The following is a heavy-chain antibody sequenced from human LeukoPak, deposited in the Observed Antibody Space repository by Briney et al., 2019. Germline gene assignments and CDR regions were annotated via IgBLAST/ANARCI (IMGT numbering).Heavy chain of an antibody. D-gene: IGHD3-10*01. Sequence: GGSLRLSCAASGFTFSSYAMSWVRQAPGKGLEWVSAISGSGGSTYYVDSVKGRFTISRDNSKNTLHLQMNSLRAKDTAVYYCAKTRDYYGSGSYEYYFDYWGQGTLVTVSS. V-gene: IGHV3-23*01. CDR2: ISGSGGST. J-gene: IGHJ4*02. CDR3: AKTRDYYGSGSYEYYFDY. CDR1: GFTFSSYA.